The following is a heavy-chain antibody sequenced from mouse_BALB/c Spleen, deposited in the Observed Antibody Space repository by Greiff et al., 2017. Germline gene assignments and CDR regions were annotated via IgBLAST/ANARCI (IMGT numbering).Heavy chain of an antibody. CDR3: ARVSAAMDY. CDR1: GFTFSSYG. Sequence: EVNVVESGGGLVQPGGSLKLSCAASGFTFSSYGMSWVRQTPDKRLELVATINSNGGSTYYPDSVKGRFTISRDNAKNTLYLQMSSLKSEDTAMYYCARVSAAMDYWGQGTSVTVSS. J-gene: IGHJ4*01. CDR2: INSNGGST. V-gene: IGHV5-6-3*01.